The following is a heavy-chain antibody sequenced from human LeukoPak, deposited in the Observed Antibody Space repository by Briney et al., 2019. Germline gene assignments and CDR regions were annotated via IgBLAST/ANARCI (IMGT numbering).Heavy chain of an antibody. Sequence: SETLSLTCAVYGGSFSGYYWSWIRQPPGKGLEWIGEINHSGSTNYNPSLKSRVTISVDTSKNQFSLKLSSVTAADTAVYYCAISGDYSDFDYWGQGTLVTVSS. V-gene: IGHV4-34*01. CDR1: GGSFSGYY. CDR2: INHSGST. CDR3: AISGDYSDFDY. J-gene: IGHJ4*02. D-gene: IGHD4-17*01.